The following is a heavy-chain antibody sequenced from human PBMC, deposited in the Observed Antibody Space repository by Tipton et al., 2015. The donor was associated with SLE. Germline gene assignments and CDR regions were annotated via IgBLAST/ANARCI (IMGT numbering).Heavy chain of an antibody. Sequence: QLVQSGAEVKKPGASVKVSCKASGYIFTSYDINWVRQATGQGLEWMGWMNPNSGNTGYAQKFQGRVTMTKNTSVSTAYMKLSSLKSEDTAMYYCARGVGYSGDWGQGTLVTVSS. CDR3: ARGVGYSGD. CDR2: MNPNSGNT. CDR1: GYIFTSYD. D-gene: IGHD1-26*01. J-gene: IGHJ4*02. V-gene: IGHV1-8*02.